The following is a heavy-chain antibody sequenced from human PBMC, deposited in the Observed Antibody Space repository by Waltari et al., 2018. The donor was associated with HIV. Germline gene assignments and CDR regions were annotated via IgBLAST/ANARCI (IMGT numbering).Heavy chain of an antibody. CDR3: AKPTAPSCGRGLSCPSDY. V-gene: IGHV3-23*01. Sequence: ELHLLESGGGLLQPGRSLTLACTATGVTSTLNARTWFAQAPGKGLEWGATIRGDRAVTNYADSVRGRFTISRDNSKSTLYLQMNSLRADDTGVYFCAKPTAPSCGRGLSCPSDYWGQGTLVTVSS. J-gene: IGHJ4*02. CDR2: IRGDRAVT. D-gene: IGHD2-15*01. CDR1: GVTSTLNA.